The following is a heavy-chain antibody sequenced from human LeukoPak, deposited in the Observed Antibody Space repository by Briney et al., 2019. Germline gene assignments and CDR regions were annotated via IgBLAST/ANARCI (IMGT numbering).Heavy chain of an antibody. D-gene: IGHD3-22*01. CDR2: INPDGSTT. J-gene: IGHJ3*02. CDR1: GFTFSSYW. CDR3: ARDPNYYDSSGYWNDAFDI. Sequence: GGSLRLSCAASGFTFSSYWMHWVRQAPGKGLVWVSRINPDGSTTSYADSVKSRFTISRDSAKNTLYLQMNSLRAEDTAVYYCARDPNYYDSSGYWNDAFDIWGQGTMVTVSS. V-gene: IGHV3-74*01.